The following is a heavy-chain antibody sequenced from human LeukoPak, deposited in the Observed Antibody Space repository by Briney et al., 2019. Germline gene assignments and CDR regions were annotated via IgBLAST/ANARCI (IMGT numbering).Heavy chain of an antibody. CDR1: GGSIRNYY. Sequence: LSLTCTVSGGSIRNYYWGWIRQPPGKGLEWVSGISWNSGIIGYADSVKGRFTTSRDNAKNSLYLQMNSLRPEDTALYYCTKDSVAMVTTSDYWGQGTLVTVSS. CDR3: TKDSVAMVTTSDY. J-gene: IGHJ4*02. D-gene: IGHD5-18*01. CDR2: ISWNSGII. V-gene: IGHV3-9*01.